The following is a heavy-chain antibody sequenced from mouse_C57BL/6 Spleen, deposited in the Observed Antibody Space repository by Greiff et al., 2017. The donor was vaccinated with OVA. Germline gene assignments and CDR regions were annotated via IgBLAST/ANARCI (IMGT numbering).Heavy chain of an antibody. Sequence: EVQGVESGGGLVQPGGSLSLSCAASGFTFTDYYMSWVRQPPGKALAWLGFIRNKANGYTTASSASVKGRFTISRDNSQSILYLQMNALRAEDSATYYCARFNWDPYFDVWGTGTTVTVSS. D-gene: IGHD4-1*02. CDR2: IRNKANGYTT. V-gene: IGHV7-3*01. CDR3: ARFNWDPYFDV. J-gene: IGHJ1*03. CDR1: GFTFTDYY.